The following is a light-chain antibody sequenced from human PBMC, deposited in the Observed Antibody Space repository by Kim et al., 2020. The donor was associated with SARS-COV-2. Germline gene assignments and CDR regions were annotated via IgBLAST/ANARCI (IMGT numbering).Light chain of an antibody. Sequence: PGERATLSCRASQSVSSSYLAWYQQKPGQAPRLLIYGASSRATGIPDRFSGSGSGTDFTLTISRLEPEDFALYYCQQYGSSLSLTFGGGTKVEIK. CDR3: QQYGSSLSLT. J-gene: IGKJ4*01. CDR1: QSVSSSY. V-gene: IGKV3-20*01. CDR2: GAS.